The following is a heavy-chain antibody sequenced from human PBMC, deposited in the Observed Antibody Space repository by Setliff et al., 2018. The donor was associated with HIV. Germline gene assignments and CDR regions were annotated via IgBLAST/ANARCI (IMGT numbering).Heavy chain of an antibody. CDR1: GFSFKEYG. J-gene: IGHJ4*02. D-gene: IGHD3-3*01. Sequence: GGSLRLSCAASGFSFKEYGFNWVRQAPGKGLEWVSGINWNGGSTYYADSVRGRFSISRDNAKNSLYLQMNSLRAEDTAVYYCARAKVDYNFWSGVDYWGQGALVTV. V-gene: IGHV3-20*04. CDR3: ARAKVDYNFWSGVDY. CDR2: INWNGGST.